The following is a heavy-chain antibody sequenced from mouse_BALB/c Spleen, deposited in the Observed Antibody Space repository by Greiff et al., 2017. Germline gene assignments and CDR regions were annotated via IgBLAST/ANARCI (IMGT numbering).Heavy chain of an antibody. CDR2: ILPGSGST. CDR3: ARRPGLLRLLYWYFDV. CDR1: GYTFSSYW. Sequence: VQLQQSGAELMKPGASVKISCKATGYTFSSYWIEWVKQRPGHGLEWIGEILPGSGSTNYNEKFKGKATFTADTSSNTAYMQLSSLTSEDSAVYYCARRPGLLRLLYWYFDVWGAGTTVTVSS. D-gene: IGHD1-2*01. J-gene: IGHJ1*01. V-gene: IGHV1-9*01.